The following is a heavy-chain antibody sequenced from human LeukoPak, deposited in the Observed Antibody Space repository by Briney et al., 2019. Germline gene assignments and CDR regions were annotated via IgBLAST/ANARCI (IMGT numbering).Heavy chain of an antibody. D-gene: IGHD3-22*01. CDR2: IYTSGST. CDR3: ARLYYYDSSGYYYGGLNYYYMDV. CDR1: SGSISSYY. J-gene: IGHJ6*03. V-gene: IGHV4-4*09. Sequence: SETLSLTCTVSSGSISSYYWSWIRQPPGKGLEWIGYIYTSGSTNYNPSLKSRVTISVDTSKNQFSLKLSSVTAADTAVYYCARLYYYDSSGYYYGGLNYYYMDVWGRGTTVTVSS.